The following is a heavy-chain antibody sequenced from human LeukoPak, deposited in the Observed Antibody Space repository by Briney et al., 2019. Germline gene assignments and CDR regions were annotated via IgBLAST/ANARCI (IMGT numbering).Heavy chain of an antibody. V-gene: IGHV3-11*05. CDR2: ISSSSSYT. CDR3: ARVPAYGDYFDY. J-gene: IGHJ4*02. D-gene: IGHD4-17*01. Sequence: GGSLRLSCAASGFTFSDYYMSWIRQAPGKGLEWVSYISSSSSYTNYADSVKGRFTISRDNAKNSLYLQMNCLRAEDTAVYYCARVPAYGDYFDYWGQGTLVTVSS. CDR1: GFTFSDYY.